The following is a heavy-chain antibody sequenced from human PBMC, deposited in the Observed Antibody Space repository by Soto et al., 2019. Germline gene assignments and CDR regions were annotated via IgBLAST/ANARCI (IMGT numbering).Heavy chain of an antibody. Sequence: GGSLRLSCAASGFTFSSYEMNWVRQAPGKGLEWVSYISSSGSTIYYADSVRGRFTISRDNAKNSLYLQMNSLRAEDTAVYYCARDWSLRIDYWGQGTLVTVSS. J-gene: IGHJ4*02. V-gene: IGHV3-48*03. CDR2: ISSSGSTI. CDR1: GFTFSSYE. CDR3: ARDWSLRIDY.